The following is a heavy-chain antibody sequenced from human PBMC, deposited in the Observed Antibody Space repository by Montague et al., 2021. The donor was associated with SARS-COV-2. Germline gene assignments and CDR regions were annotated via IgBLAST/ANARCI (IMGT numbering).Heavy chain of an antibody. CDR1: GFTFSSYA. J-gene: IGHJ6*02. V-gene: IGHV3-30-3*01. D-gene: IGHD5-12*01. CDR3: ARDIGATSSPYYYYYGMDV. CDR2: ISYDGSNK. Sequence: SLRLSCAASGFTFSSYAMHWVRQAPGKGLEWVAVISYDGSNKYYADSVKGRFTISRDNSKNTLYLQMNSLRAEDTAVYYCARDIGATSSPYYYYYGMDVWGQGTTVTVSS.